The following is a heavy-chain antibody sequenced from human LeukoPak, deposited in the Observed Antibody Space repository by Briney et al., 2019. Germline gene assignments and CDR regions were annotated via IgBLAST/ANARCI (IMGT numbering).Heavy chain of an antibody. CDR3: AKEPKKPIITSGSGSSYYYYMDV. CDR2: ISGSGGRT. J-gene: IGHJ6*03. V-gene: IGHV3-23*01. D-gene: IGHD3-10*01. CDR1: GFTFSSYG. Sequence: GGSLRLSCAVSGFTFSSYGMSWVRQAPGKGLEWVSGISGSGGRTYYADSVKGRFTISRDNSKNTLYLQMNSLRAEDTAVYYCAKEPKKPIITSGSGSSYYYYMDVWGKGTTVIISS.